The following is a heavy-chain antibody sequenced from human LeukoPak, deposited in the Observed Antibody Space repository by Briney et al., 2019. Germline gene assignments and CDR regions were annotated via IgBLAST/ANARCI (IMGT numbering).Heavy chain of an antibody. V-gene: IGHV1-69*13. D-gene: IGHD6-19*01. CDR1: GYTFTSYA. CDR3: ASPRVDSSGRYYFDY. J-gene: IGHJ4*02. CDR2: IIPIFGTA. Sequence: GASVKVSCKASGYTFTSYAISWVRQAPGQGLEWMGGIIPIFGTANYAQKSQGRVTITADESTSTAYMELSSLRSEDTAVYYCASPRVDSSGRYYFDYWGQGTLVTVSS.